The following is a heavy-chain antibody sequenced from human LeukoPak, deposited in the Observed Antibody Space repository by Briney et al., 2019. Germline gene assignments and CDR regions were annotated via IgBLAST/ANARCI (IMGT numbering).Heavy chain of an antibody. Sequence: GGSLRLSCAASGFTFSSYGMHWVRQAPGKGLEWVAVIWYDGSNKYYADSVKGRFTISRDNSKNTLYLQMNSLRAEDTAVYYCAREGGYYDSSGYYDFDYWGQGTLVTVSS. D-gene: IGHD3-22*01. CDR1: GFTFSSYG. V-gene: IGHV3-33*01. J-gene: IGHJ4*02. CDR3: AREGGYYDSSGYYDFDY. CDR2: IWYDGSNK.